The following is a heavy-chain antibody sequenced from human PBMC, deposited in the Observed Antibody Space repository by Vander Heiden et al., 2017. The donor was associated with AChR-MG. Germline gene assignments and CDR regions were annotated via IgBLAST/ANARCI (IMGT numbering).Heavy chain of an antibody. CDR2: IHYSGTT. Sequence: QLQLQESGPGLVKPSETLSLTCTVSGGSISISSHYWDWIRHPPGQGLEWIGSIHYSGTTHYNPSLKSRVTISVDTSRNQFSLKVTSVTAADTALYYCSRHGYGSNQGWFDPWGLGTLVTVSS. V-gene: IGHV4-39*01. CDR1: GGSISISSHY. J-gene: IGHJ5*02. D-gene: IGHD6-13*01. CDR3: SRHGYGSNQGWFDP.